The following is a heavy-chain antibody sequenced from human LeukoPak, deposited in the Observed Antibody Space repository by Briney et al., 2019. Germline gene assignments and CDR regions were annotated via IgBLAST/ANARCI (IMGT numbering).Heavy chain of an antibody. J-gene: IGHJ4*02. CDR3: ARGGSADWGDY. D-gene: IGHD7-27*01. V-gene: IGHV3-7*03. CDR2: INKDGGEK. Sequence: GGSLRLSCAASGFTFSSYWMSWVGQAPGKGLEWVANINKDGGEKYYVDSVKGRFTISRDNAKNSLYLQMNSLRADDTAVYYCARGGSADWGDYWGQGTLVTVSS. CDR1: GFTFSSYW.